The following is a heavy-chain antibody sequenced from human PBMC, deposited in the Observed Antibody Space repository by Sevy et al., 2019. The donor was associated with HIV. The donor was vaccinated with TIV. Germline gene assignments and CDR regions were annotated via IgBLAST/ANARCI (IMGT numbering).Heavy chain of an antibody. V-gene: IGHV1-46*01. D-gene: IGHD1-26*01. Sequence: ASVKVSCKTSGYTFSTYYIYWVRQAPGQGLEWIGIFDPTGGSRSYAQGFQGRLTMTGDTSTGTAYMELGSLTSEDTAVYYCARDRDVSGNYLEYFYYAMDVWGQGTTVTVSS. CDR3: ARDRDVSGNYLEYFYYAMDV. J-gene: IGHJ6*02. CDR2: FDPTGGSR. CDR1: GYTFSTYY.